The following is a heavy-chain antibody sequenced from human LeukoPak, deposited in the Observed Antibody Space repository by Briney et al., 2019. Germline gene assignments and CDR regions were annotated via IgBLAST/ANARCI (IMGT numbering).Heavy chain of an antibody. D-gene: IGHD1-1*01. Sequence: PSETLSPTCTVSGGSISSYYWSWIRQPPGKGLEWIGYIYYSGSTNYNPSLKSRVTISVDTSKNQFSLKLSSVTAADTAVYYCARDPSERYYYYMDVWGKGTTVTVSS. CDR3: ARDPSERYYYYMDV. J-gene: IGHJ6*03. CDR1: GGSISSYY. CDR2: IYYSGST. V-gene: IGHV4-59*01.